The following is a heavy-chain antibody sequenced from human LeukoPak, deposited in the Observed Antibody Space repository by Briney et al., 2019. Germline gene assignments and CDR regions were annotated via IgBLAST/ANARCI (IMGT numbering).Heavy chain of an antibody. CDR1: GFTLSDYH. V-gene: IGHV3-11*04. CDR2: ISSSAYTM. J-gene: IGHJ4*01. CDR3: ARLNGHYSRGVDY. Sequence: GGSLRLSCEASGFTLSDYHMSWIRQAPGKGLEGVSQISSSAYTMHHANSVKGRFTISRDNAKNSLSLQMNSLRADDTAVYYCARLNGHYSRGVDYWGQGTLVTVSS. D-gene: IGHD2-15*01.